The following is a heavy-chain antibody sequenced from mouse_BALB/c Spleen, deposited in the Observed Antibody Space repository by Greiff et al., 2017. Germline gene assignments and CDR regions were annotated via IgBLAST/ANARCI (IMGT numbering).Heavy chain of an antibody. CDR3: ARANWDDWYFDV. CDR1: GYTFTSYW. V-gene: IGHV1-87*01. CDR2: IYPGDGDT. J-gene: IGHJ1*01. Sequence: VQRVESGAELARPGASVKLSCKASGYTFTSYWMQWVKQRPGQGLEWIGAIYPGDGDTRYTQKFKGKATLTADKSSSTAYMQLSSLASEDSAVYYCARANWDDWYFDVWGAGTTVTVSS. D-gene: IGHD4-1*01.